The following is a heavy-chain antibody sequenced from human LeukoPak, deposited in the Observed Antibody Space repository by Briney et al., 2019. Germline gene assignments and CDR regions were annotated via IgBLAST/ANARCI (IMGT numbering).Heavy chain of an antibody. Sequence: GGSLRLSCAASGFTFSSYWMHWVRQAPGKGLVWVSRINSDGSSTSYADSVKGRFTISRDNAKNTLYPQMNSLRAEDTAVYYCARDYGYSYGHDFDYWGQGTLVTVSS. V-gene: IGHV3-74*01. CDR3: ARDYGYSYGHDFDY. CDR1: GFTFSSYW. J-gene: IGHJ4*02. CDR2: INSDGSST. D-gene: IGHD5-18*01.